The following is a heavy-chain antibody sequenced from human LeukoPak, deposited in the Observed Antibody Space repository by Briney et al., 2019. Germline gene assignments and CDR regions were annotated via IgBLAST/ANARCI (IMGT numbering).Heavy chain of an antibody. V-gene: IGHV4-30-2*01. CDR3: ARAQAVAGTVSAFDI. J-gene: IGHJ3*02. Sequence: SETLSLTCTVSGGSISSGGYSWSWIRQPPGKGLEWIGYIYHSGSTYYNPSLKSRVTISVDRSKNQFSLKLSSVTAADTAVYYCARAQAVAGTVSAFDIWGQGTMVTVSS. D-gene: IGHD6-19*01. CDR1: GGSISSGGYS. CDR2: IYHSGST.